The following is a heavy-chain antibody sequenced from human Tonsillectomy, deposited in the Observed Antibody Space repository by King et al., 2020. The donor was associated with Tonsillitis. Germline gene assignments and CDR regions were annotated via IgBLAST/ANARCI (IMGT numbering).Heavy chain of an antibody. V-gene: IGHV3-53*04. J-gene: IGHJ5*02. CDR2: IYSGGST. Sequence: VQLVESGGGLVQPGGSLRLSCAASGFTVSSNYMSWVRQAPGKGLEWVSVIYSGGSTYYADSVKGRFTISRHNSKNTLYLQMNSLRAEDTAVYYYARTGYCSSTSCPSPWFDPWGQGTLVTVSS. CDR3: ARTGYCSSTSCPSPWFDP. CDR1: GFTVSSNY. D-gene: IGHD2-2*01.